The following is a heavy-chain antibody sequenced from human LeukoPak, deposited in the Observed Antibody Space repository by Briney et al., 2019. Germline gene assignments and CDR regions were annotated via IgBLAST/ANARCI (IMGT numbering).Heavy chain of an antibody. CDR2: INPNSGGT. D-gene: IGHD1-26*01. CDR3: ARKRWELHFNWFDP. CDR1: GYTFTGYY. Sequence: ASVKVSCKASGYTFTGYYMHWVRQAPGQGLEWMGWINPNSGGTNYAQKFQGRVTMTRDTSISTAYMELGRLRSDDTAVYYCARKRWELHFNWFDPWGQGTLVTVSS. V-gene: IGHV1-2*02. J-gene: IGHJ5*02.